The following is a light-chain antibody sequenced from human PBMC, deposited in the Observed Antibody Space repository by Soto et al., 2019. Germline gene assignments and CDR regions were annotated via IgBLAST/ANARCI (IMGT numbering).Light chain of an antibody. CDR2: AAS. CDR3: QQRYSTPFT. V-gene: IGKV1-39*01. J-gene: IGKJ3*01. Sequence: DIQMTQSPSSLSASVGDRVTITCRASQSISSYLNWYQQKPGKAPKLLIYAASSLQSGVPSRFSGSGSGTDFTLTISSLQPEDFATYYCQQRYSTPFTFGPGTKLDIK. CDR1: QSISSY.